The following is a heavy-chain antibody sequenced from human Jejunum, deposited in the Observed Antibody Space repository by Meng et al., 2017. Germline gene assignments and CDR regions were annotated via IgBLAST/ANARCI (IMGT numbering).Heavy chain of an antibody. J-gene: IGHJ4*02. CDR1: GFTFNSYW. V-gene: IGHV3-74*01. D-gene: IGHD2-2*01. CDR3: ARGRYASVGFDY. Sequence: EGEVVEAGGGLVQPGGSLRLSCAASGFTFNSYWMHWVRQGPGKGLVWVSQIKNDGSTTDYADSVKGRFTISRDNAKNMLFLQMNSLRAEDTAVYYRARGRYASVGFDYWGQGTLVTVSS. CDR2: IKNDGSTT.